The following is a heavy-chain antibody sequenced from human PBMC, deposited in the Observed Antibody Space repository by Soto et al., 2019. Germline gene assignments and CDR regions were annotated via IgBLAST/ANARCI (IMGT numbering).Heavy chain of an antibody. Sequence: GGSLRLSCAACGFTFSSYSMNWVRQAPGKGLEWVSYISSSSSTIYYADSVKGRFTISRDNAKNSLYLQMNSLRDEDTAVYYCARYPVGGGYYYYGMDVWGQGTTVTVSS. CDR3: ARYPVGGGYYYYGMDV. D-gene: IGHD1-26*01. CDR1: GFTFSSYS. J-gene: IGHJ6*02. CDR2: ISSSSSTI. V-gene: IGHV3-48*02.